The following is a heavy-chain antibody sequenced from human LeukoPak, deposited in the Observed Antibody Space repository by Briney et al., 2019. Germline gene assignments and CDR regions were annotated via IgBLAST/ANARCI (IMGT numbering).Heavy chain of an antibody. CDR3: ARNRLQLSLFGDLDY. CDR1: GYTFTSYY. Sequence: ASVKVSCTASGYTFTSYYMHWVRQAPGQGLEWMGIINPSGGSTTYAQNFQGRVTMTRDTSTSTVYMDLSSLRSGDTAVYYCARNRLQLSLFGDLDYWGQGTLVTVSS. J-gene: IGHJ4*02. D-gene: IGHD5-18*01. V-gene: IGHV1-46*01. CDR2: INPSGGST.